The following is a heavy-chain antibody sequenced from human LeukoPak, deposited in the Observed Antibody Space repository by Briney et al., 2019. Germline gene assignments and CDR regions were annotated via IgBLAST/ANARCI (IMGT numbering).Heavy chain of an antibody. CDR2: ISSSSSYI. D-gene: IGHD1-26*01. CDR1: GFTFSSYS. J-gene: IGHJ3*02. V-gene: IGHV3-21*01. CDR3: ARGDLGATGAFDI. Sequence: GSLRLSCAASGFTFSSYSMNWVRQAPGKGLEWVSSISSSSSYIYYADSVKGRFTISRDNAKNSLYLQMNSLRAEDTAVYYCARGDLGATGAFDIWGQGTMVTVSS.